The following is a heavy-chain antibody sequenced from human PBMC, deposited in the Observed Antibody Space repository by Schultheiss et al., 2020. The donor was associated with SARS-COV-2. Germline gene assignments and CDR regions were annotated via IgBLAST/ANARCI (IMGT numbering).Heavy chain of an antibody. Sequence: ASVKVSCKASGYTFTSYAMHWVRQAPGQRLEWMGWINAGNGNTKYSQKFQGRVTITRDTSASTAYMELSSLRSEDTAVYYCARELWEGGYGDYVNYYYGMDVWGQGTTVTVSS. CDR2: INAGNGNT. D-gene: IGHD4-17*01. V-gene: IGHV1-3*01. CDR3: ARELWEGGYGDYVNYYYGMDV. CDR1: GYTFTSYA. J-gene: IGHJ6*02.